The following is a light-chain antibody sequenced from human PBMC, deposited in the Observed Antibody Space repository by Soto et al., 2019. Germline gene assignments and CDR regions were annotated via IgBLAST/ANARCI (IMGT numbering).Light chain of an antibody. CDR1: SSDVGSYNL. V-gene: IGLV2-23*02. Sequence: QSVLTQPASVSGSLGQSITISCTGTSSDVGSYNLVSWYQQHPGKAPKLIIYEVTKRPSGVFNRFPGSKSGNTASLIISGLQAEDEADYYCCSYAGFNTPYVFGTGTKVTVL. J-gene: IGLJ1*01. CDR3: CSYAGFNTPYV. CDR2: EVT.